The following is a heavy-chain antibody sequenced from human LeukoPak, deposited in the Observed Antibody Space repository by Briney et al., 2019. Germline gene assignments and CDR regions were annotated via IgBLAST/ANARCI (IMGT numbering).Heavy chain of an antibody. Sequence: ASVKASCKASGYTFTSYDTNWVRQATGQGLEWMGWMNPNSGNTGYAQKFQGRVTITRNTSISTAYMELSSLRSEDTAVYYCARGRGTTKNYYMDVWGKGTTVTVSS. CDR1: GYTFTSYD. CDR3: ARGRGTTKNYYMDV. V-gene: IGHV1-8*03. CDR2: MNPNSGNT. D-gene: IGHD1-1*01. J-gene: IGHJ6*03.